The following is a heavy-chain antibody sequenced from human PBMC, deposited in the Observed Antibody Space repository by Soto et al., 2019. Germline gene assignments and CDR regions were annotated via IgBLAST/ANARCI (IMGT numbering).Heavy chain of an antibody. V-gene: IGHV3-30-3*01. D-gene: IGHD4-17*01. Sequence: QVQLVESGGGVVQPGRSLRLSCAASGFTFSSYAMHWVRQAPGKGLEWVAVISYDGSNKYYADSVKGRFTISRDNSKNTRYLQMNSWRAEDTAVYYCARDHKGDYGPFLRENYYYGMDVWGQGTTVTVSS. CDR3: ARDHKGDYGPFLRENYYYGMDV. J-gene: IGHJ6*02. CDR2: ISYDGSNK. CDR1: GFTFSSYA.